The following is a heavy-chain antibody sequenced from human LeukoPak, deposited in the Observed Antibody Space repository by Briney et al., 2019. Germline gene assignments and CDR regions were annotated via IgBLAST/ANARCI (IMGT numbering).Heavy chain of an antibody. CDR2: INHSGST. CDR3: ARDLGSGWPFWYFDL. CDR1: GGSFSGYY. J-gene: IGHJ2*01. V-gene: IGHV4-34*01. Sequence: SETLSLTCAVYGGSFSGYYWSWIRQPPEKGLEWIGEINHSGSTNYNPSLKSRVTISVDTSKNQFSLKLSSVTAADTAVYFCARDLGSGWPFWYFDLWGRGTLVTVSS. D-gene: IGHD6-19*01.